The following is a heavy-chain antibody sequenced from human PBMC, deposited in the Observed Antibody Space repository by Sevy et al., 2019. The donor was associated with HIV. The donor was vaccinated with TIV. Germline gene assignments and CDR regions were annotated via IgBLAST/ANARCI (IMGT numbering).Heavy chain of an antibody. V-gene: IGHV1-2*06. Sequence: ASVKVSCKASGYTFTGYYMHWVRQAPGQGLEWMGRINPNSGGTNYAQKFQGRVTMTRDTSISTAYMELSRLRSDDTAVYYCARGGLRYYDSSGYSNYWGQGTLVTVSS. CDR3: ARGGLRYYDSSGYSNY. CDR1: GYTFTGYY. CDR2: INPNSGGT. D-gene: IGHD3-22*01. J-gene: IGHJ4*02.